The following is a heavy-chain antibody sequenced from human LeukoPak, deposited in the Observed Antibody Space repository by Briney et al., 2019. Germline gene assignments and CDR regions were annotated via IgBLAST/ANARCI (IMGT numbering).Heavy chain of an antibody. CDR3: AGAPERYSSSDLDY. CDR1: GYTFTGYY. D-gene: IGHD6-6*01. CDR2: INPNSSGT. Sequence: ASVKVSCKASGYTFTGYYMHWVRQAPGQGLEWMGWINPNSSGTNYAQKFQGRVTMTRDTSISTAYMELSRLRSDDTAVYYCAGAPERYSSSDLDYWGQGTLVTVSS. V-gene: IGHV1-2*02. J-gene: IGHJ4*02.